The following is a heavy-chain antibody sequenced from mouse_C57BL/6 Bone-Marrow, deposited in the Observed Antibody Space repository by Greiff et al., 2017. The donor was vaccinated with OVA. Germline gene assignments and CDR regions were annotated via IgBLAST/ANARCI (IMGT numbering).Heavy chain of an antibody. CDR1: GYSFTGYY. V-gene: IGHV1-42*01. J-gene: IGHJ3*01. CDR3: ARGRPWDGFAY. D-gene: IGHD4-1*01. CDR2: INPSTGGT. Sequence: VQLQQSGPELVKPGASVKISCKASGYSFTGYYMNWVKQSPEKRLEWIGEINPSTGGTTYNQKFKAKATLTVDTSSSTAYMQLKSLTSEDSAVYYCARGRPWDGFAYWGQGTLVTVSA.